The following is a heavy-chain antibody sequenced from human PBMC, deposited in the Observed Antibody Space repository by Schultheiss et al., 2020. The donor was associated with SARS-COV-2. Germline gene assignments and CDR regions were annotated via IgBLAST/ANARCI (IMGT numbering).Heavy chain of an antibody. V-gene: IGHV4-61*08. Sequence: SETLSLTCSVSGASVSSVDYYWSWIRQPPGKGLEWIGYIYYSGSTYYNPSLKSRVTISVDTSKNQFSLKLSSVTAADTAVYYCARVKQQLYVWFDPWGQGTLVTVSS. CDR1: GASVSSVDYY. D-gene: IGHD6-13*01. CDR2: IYYSGST. J-gene: IGHJ5*02. CDR3: ARVKQQLYVWFDP.